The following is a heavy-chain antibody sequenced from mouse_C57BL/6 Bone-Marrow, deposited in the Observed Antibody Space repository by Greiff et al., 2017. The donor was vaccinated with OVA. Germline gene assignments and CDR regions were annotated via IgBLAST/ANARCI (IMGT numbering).Heavy chain of an antibody. CDR2: SRNKANDSTT. CDR1: GFTFSDFY. CDR3: ARYEGSPFTY. V-gene: IGHV7-1*01. Sequence: EVQVVESGGGLVQSGRSLRLSCATSGFTFSDFYMEWVRQAPGKGLEWIAASRNKANDSTTDYSASVKGRFIVSRDTSQSIIYLLKNGLRAEETAMYYCARYEGSPFTYWGQGTLVTVSA. J-gene: IGHJ3*01.